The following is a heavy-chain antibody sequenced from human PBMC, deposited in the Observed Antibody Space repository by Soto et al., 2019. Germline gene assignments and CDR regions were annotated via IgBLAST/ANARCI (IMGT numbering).Heavy chain of an antibody. CDR1: GFSFSSYA. Sequence: EVQLLESGGGLVQPGGSLRLSCVASGFSFSSYAMSWVRQAPGKGLEWVSVISGSDGSTYYADSVKGRFTISRDNSKNTLYLQMNSLRAEDTAVYYCAKATETDPYDFWSGYYGGHFDYWGQGTLVTVSS. CDR3: AKATETDPYDFWSGYYGGHFDY. J-gene: IGHJ4*02. CDR2: ISGSDGST. V-gene: IGHV3-23*01. D-gene: IGHD3-3*01.